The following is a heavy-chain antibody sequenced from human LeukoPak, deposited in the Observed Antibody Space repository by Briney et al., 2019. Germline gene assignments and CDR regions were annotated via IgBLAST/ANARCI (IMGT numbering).Heavy chain of an antibody. J-gene: IGHJ4*02. Sequence: PGGSLRLSCAASGSTFSSYWMDWVRQVPGKGLEWVANIKQDGIEKYFVGSVKGRLAISRDNAKNSLYLQMNSLRVEDTAVYYCARTMTGASFDYWGQGALVTVSS. D-gene: IGHD3-9*01. CDR2: IKQDGIEK. V-gene: IGHV3-7*01. CDR3: ARTMTGASFDY. CDR1: GSTFSSYW.